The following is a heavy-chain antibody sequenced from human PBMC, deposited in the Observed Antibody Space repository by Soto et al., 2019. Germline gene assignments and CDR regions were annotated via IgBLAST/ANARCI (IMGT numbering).Heavy chain of an antibody. V-gene: IGHV3-30*18. D-gene: IGHD3-22*01. CDR1: GFTFGRYA. J-gene: IGHJ4*02. CDR3: XKHMDDSGYFYVEGADH. Sequence: GGSLRLSCVASGFTFGRYAMHWVRQPPGRGLEWVAVISYTGANTYYVGSVRGRFTISRDNSKNTLYLQMNSLRAEDTAMYYCXKHMDDSGYFYVEGADHWGPGTLVTVSS. CDR2: ISYTGANT.